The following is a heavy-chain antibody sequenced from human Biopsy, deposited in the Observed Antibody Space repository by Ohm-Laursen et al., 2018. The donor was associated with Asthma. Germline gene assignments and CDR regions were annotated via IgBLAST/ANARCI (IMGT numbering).Heavy chain of an antibody. Sequence: SSVKVSCKASGDSLGSFITYAISWVRQAPRQGLEWTGVLIPVLGTADYAPMFEGRVTITVDESTSTAYLELTSLRFEDTAVYYCARGYSGTNRIVYYYSGMEVWGQGTTVTVSS. CDR1: GDSLGSFITYA. J-gene: IGHJ6*02. D-gene: IGHD5-12*01. V-gene: IGHV1-69*01. CDR2: LIPVLGTA. CDR3: ARGYSGTNRIVYYYSGMEV.